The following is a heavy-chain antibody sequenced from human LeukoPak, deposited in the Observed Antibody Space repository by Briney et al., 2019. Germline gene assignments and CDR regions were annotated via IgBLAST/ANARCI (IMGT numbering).Heavy chain of an antibody. D-gene: IGHD6-19*01. CDR3: ARVLSVAGSYGMDV. Sequence: GASVTVSCTASGGTFSSYAISWVRQAPGQGLEWMGWISAYNGNTNYAQKLQGRVTMTTDTSTSTAYMELRSLRSDDTAVYYCARVLSVAGSYGMDVWGQGTTVTVSS. CDR1: GGTFSSYA. V-gene: IGHV1-18*01. J-gene: IGHJ6*02. CDR2: ISAYNGNT.